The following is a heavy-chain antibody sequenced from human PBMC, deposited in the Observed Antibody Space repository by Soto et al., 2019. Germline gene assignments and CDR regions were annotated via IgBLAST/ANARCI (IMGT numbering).Heavy chain of an antibody. J-gene: IGHJ3*02. CDR2: IYYSGST. Sequence: SETLSLTCTVSGGSISSYYWSWIRQPPGKGLEWIGYIYYSGSTNYNPSLKSRVTISVDTSKNQFSLKLSSVTAADTAVYYCARAVVVRGSWAFDIWGQGTMVTVSS. CDR1: GGSISSYY. V-gene: IGHV4-59*01. CDR3: ARAVVVRGSWAFDI. D-gene: IGHD3-10*01.